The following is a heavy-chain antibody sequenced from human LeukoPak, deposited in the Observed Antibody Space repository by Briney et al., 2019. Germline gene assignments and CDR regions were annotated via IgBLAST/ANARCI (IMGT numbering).Heavy chain of an antibody. CDR2: TYYRSNRDS. Sequence: SQTLSLTCAISGDSVSSNSATWNWIRQSPSRGLEWLGRTYYRSNRDSDYAVSVKSRIIVNPDTSKNQFSLQLSSVTPEDTAVYYCARNYYGSGSYYSHFDSWGQGTLVTVSS. CDR1: GDSVSSNSAT. D-gene: IGHD3-10*01. J-gene: IGHJ4*02. V-gene: IGHV6-1*01. CDR3: ARNYYGSGSYYSHFDS.